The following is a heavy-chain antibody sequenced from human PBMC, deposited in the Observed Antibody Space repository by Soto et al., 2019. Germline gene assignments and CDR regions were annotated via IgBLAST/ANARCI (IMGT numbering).Heavy chain of an antibody. Sequence: PGGSLRLSCAASGFTFSSYVMHWVRQAPGKGLEWVAVISYDGSNKYYADPVKGRFTISRDNSKNTLYLQMNSLRADDTAVFYCARDQSDYYYGLDVWGQGTTVTVSS. V-gene: IGHV3-30*04. J-gene: IGHJ6*02. CDR3: ARDQSDYYYGLDV. CDR2: ISYDGSNK. CDR1: GFTFSSYV.